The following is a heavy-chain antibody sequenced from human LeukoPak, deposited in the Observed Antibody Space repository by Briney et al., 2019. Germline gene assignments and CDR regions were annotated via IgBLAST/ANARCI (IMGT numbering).Heavy chain of an antibody. V-gene: IGHV1-18*01. Sequence: ASVKVSCKASGYTFTSYGISWVRQAPGQGLEWMGWISAYNGNTNYAQKLQGRVTMTTDTSTSTAYMELRSLRSDDTAVYYCARVRGYCSSTSCYNNWFDPWGQGTLVTVS. CDR3: ARVRGYCSSTSCYNNWFDP. CDR1: GYTFTSYG. J-gene: IGHJ5*02. CDR2: ISAYNGNT. D-gene: IGHD2-2*01.